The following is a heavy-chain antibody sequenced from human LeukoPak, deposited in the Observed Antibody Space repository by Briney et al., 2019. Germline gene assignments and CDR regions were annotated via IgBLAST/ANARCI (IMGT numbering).Heavy chain of an antibody. CDR1: GFTVSSNY. CDR3: ARFNYYDSSGYAGFDY. D-gene: IGHD3-22*01. V-gene: IGHV3-53*01. Sequence: GGSLRLSCAASGFTVSSNYMSWVRQAPGKGLEWVSVIYSGGSTYYADSVKGRFTISRDNSKNTLYLQMNSLRAEDTAVYYCARFNYYDSSGYAGFDYWGQGTLVTVSS. CDR2: IYSGGST. J-gene: IGHJ4*02.